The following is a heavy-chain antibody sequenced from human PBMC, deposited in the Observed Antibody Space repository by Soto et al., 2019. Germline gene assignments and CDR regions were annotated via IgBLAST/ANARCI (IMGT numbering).Heavy chain of an antibody. Sequence: QVQLVQSGAEEKKPGASVKVSCKASGYTFTSYAMHWVRQAPGQRLEWMGWINAGNGNTKYSQKFQGIVTITRDTSESTAYMELSRLRSEDTAVYYCASSIVVVTALDYWGPGTLVTVSS. CDR2: INAGNGNT. D-gene: IGHD2-21*02. J-gene: IGHJ4*02. CDR3: ASSIVVVTALDY. CDR1: GYTFTSYA. V-gene: IGHV1-3*05.